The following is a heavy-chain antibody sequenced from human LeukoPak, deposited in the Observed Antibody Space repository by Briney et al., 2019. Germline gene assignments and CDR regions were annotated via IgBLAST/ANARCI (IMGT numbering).Heavy chain of an antibody. CDR1: GFTFSRHA. CDR2: IRSSGGTT. V-gene: IGHV3-23*01. CDR3: AKESGRPGY. J-gene: IGHJ4*02. Sequence: GGSLRLSCAASGFTFSRHAMSWVRQAPGKGLEWVSVIRSSGGTTYYADSVKGRFTISRDNSKNTLYLQMNSLRAEDTAVYYCAKESGRPGYWGQGTLVTVSS.